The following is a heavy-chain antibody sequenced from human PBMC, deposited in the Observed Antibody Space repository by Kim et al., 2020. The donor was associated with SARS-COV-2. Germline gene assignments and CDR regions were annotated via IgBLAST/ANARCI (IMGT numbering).Heavy chain of an antibody. CDR3: ARTWPDSDKYQYYGMDV. CDR1: GYTFTSYA. J-gene: IGHJ6*02. CDR2: INAGNGYT. D-gene: IGHD2-2*01. V-gene: IGHV1-3*01. Sequence: ASVKVSCKTSGYTFTSYAMHWVRQAPGQRLEWMGWINAGNGYTKYSQNFQGRVTITRDTSASTAYMELSSLRSEDTAVYYCARTWPDSDKYQYYGMDVWGQRSTVTVSS.